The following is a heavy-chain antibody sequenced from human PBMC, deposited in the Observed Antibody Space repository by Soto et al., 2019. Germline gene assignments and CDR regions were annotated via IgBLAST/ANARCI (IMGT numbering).Heavy chain of an antibody. CDR1: GFTFSSYA. V-gene: IGHV3-30-3*01. J-gene: IGHJ6*02. Sequence: GGSLRLSCAASGFTFSSYAMHWVRQAPGKGLEWVAVISYDGSNKYYADSVKGRFTISRDNSKNTLYLQMNSLRAEDTAVYYCARDRSIVGATDYYYGMDVWGQGTTVTVSS. D-gene: IGHD1-26*01. CDR2: ISYDGSNK. CDR3: ARDRSIVGATDYYYGMDV.